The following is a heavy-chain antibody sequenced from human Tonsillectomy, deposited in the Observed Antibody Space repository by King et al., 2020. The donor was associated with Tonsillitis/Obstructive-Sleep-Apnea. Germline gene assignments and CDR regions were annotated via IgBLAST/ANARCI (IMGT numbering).Heavy chain of an antibody. J-gene: IGHJ3*02. CDR2: IYPGDSDT. Sequence: GQLLQSGAEVKKPGESLKISCKGSGYSFTSYWIGWVRQMPGKGLEWMGIIYPGDSDTRYSPSFQGQVTISADKSISTAYLQWSSLKASDTAMYYCASHEYSSGYYGALDIWGRGTMVTVSS. D-gene: IGHD3-22*01. V-gene: IGHV5-51*01. CDR1: GYSFTSYW. CDR3: ASHEYSSGYYGALDI.